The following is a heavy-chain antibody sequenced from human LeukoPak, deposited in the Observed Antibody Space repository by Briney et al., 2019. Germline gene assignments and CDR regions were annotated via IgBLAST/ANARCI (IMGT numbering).Heavy chain of an antibody. Sequence: GESLKISCKASGCSFTTHWIGWVRQMPGKGLEWLGIIYPGDSDTRYSPSFQGQVTISADKSISTAYLQWSSLKASDTAMYYCARDPFDYGDYDLDSFAFDIWGQGTMVTVSS. CDR3: ARDPFDYGDYDLDSFAFDI. CDR2: IYPGDSDT. V-gene: IGHV5-51*01. CDR1: GCSFTTHW. J-gene: IGHJ3*02. D-gene: IGHD4-17*01.